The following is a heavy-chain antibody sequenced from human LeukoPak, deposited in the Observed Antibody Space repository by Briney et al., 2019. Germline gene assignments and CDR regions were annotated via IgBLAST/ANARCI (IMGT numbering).Heavy chain of an antibody. Sequence: PWGSLRLSCAASGFTFSSYAMSWVRQAPGKRLEWVSAISGSGGSTYYADSVKGRFTISRDNSKNTLYLQMNSLRAEDTAVYYCAKKVSYFPDASFDYWGQGTLVTVSS. CDR2: ISGSGGST. CDR3: AKKVSYFPDASFDY. J-gene: IGHJ4*02. V-gene: IGHV3-23*01. CDR1: GFTFSSYA. D-gene: IGHD2-2*01.